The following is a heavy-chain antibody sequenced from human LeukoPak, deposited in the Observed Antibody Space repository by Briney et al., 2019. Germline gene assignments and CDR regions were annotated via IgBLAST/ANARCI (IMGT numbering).Heavy chain of an antibody. J-gene: IGHJ5*02. CDR3: AKDRGEYSSSRPDWFDP. Sequence: PGRSLRLSCAASGFTFSSYAMIWVRQAPGKGLEWGASISRSRGSTYYADSVKGRFTISRDNSKNTMYLQMNSLRAEDTAVYYCAKDRGEYSSSRPDWFDPWGQGTLVTVSS. CDR1: GFTFSSYA. CDR2: ISRSRGST. D-gene: IGHD6-6*01. V-gene: IGHV3-23*01.